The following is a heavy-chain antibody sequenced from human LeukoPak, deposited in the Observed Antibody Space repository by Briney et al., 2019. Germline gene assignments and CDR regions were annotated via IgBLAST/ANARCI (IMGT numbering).Heavy chain of an antibody. CDR3: ARVVLGYCSSISCYSNDY. Sequence: ASVKVSCKASGYTFTSYDINWVRQATGQGLEWKGWMNPNSGNTGYAQKFQGRVTMTRNTSISTAYMELSSLRSEDTAVYYCARVVLGYCSSISCYSNDYWGQGTPVTVSS. D-gene: IGHD2-2*01. J-gene: IGHJ4*02. CDR1: GYTFTSYD. V-gene: IGHV1-8*01. CDR2: MNPNSGNT.